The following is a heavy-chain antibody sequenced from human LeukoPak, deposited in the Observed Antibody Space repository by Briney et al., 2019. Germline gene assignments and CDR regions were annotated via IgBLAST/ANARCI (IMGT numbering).Heavy chain of an antibody. V-gene: IGHV3-21*06. CDR3: GTWTTVASYFDY. CDR1: GFTYSHVW. CDR2: ISSSSTYI. Sequence: GGSLRLSCGGSGFTYSHVWMSWVRQAPGKGLEWVSSISSSSTYIYYADSVKGRFTISRDNAKNSLYLQMNSLRAEDTAVYYCGTWTTVASYFDYWGQGTLVTVSS. J-gene: IGHJ4*02. D-gene: IGHD4-17*01.